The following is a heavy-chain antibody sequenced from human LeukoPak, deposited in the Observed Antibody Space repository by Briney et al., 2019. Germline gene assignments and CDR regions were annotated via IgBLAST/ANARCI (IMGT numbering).Heavy chain of an antibody. Sequence: KPSETLSLTCTVSGGSISSGGYYWSWIRQHPGKGLEWIGYIYYSGSTYYNPSLKSRVTMSVDTSKNQFSLKLSSVTAADTAVYYCARAVDTAMVIGYWGQGTLVTVSS. V-gene: IGHV4-31*03. D-gene: IGHD5-18*01. CDR1: GGSISSGGYY. CDR2: IYYSGST. J-gene: IGHJ4*02. CDR3: ARAVDTAMVIGY.